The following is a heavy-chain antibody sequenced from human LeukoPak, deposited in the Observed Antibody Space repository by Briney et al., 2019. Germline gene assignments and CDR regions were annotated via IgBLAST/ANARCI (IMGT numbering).Heavy chain of an antibody. CDR2: INHSGST. V-gene: IGHV4-34*01. CDR3: ASAHDILTGLLRPDAFDI. J-gene: IGHJ3*02. Sequence: PGGSLRLSCAASGFTFSDHYMDWVRQPPGKGLEWIGEINHSGSTNYNPSLKSRVTISVDTSKNQFSLKLSSVTAADTAVYYCASAHDILTGLLRPDAFDIWGQGTMVTVSS. D-gene: IGHD3-9*01. CDR1: GFTFSDHY.